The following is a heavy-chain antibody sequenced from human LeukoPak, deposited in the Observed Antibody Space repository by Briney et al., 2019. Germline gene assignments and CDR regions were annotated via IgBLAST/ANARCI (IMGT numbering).Heavy chain of an antibody. J-gene: IGHJ4*02. D-gene: IGHD3-10*01. Sequence: GGSLRLSCAAPGFTFSSYGMHWVRQAPGKGLEWVALIRYDGSNKYYADSVKGRFTISRDNSKNTLYLQMNSLRAEDTAVYYCATGNGSGRSFYYFDYWGQGTLVTVSS. CDR3: ATGNGSGRSFYYFDY. CDR1: GFTFSSYG. CDR2: IRYDGSNK. V-gene: IGHV3-30*02.